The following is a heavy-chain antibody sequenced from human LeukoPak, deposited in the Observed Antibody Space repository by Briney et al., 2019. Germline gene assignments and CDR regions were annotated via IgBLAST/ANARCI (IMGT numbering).Heavy chain of an antibody. CDR2: IYYSGST. D-gene: IGHD3-3*01. CDR1: GGSISSYY. V-gene: IGHV4-59*01. J-gene: IGHJ5*02. CDR3: ARVYYDFWSGYSLPNWFDP. Sequence: SETLSLTCTVSGGSISSYYWSGIRQPPGKGLEWIGYIYYSGSTNYNPSLKSRVTISVDTSKNQFSLKLSSVTAADTAVYYCARVYYDFWSGYSLPNWFDPWGQGTLVTVSS.